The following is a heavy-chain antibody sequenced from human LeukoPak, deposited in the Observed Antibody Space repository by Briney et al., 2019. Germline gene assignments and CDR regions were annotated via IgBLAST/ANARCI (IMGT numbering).Heavy chain of an antibody. J-gene: IGHJ6*02. CDR3: AREGARLYGMDV. Sequence: GGSLRLSCAASGFTVSGNYMSWVRQAPGKGLEWVSTISTGGNTYNADSVKGRFTISRDNSKNTLYLQMNSLRVEDTAVYYCAREGARLYGMDVWGQGTTVTVSS. CDR1: GFTVSGNY. CDR2: ISTGGNT. V-gene: IGHV3-53*01.